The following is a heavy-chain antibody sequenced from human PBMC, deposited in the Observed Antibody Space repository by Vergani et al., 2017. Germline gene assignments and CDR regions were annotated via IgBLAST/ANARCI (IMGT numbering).Heavy chain of an antibody. J-gene: IGHJ4*02. CDR2: IKGKTDGGTR. D-gene: IGHD2-15*01. CDR1: GFTFSNAW. V-gene: IGHV3-15*01. CDR3: TAGTGRSDFDY. Sequence: EVQLVESGGGLVKPGGSLRLSCAASGFTFSNAWMSWVRQAPGKGLEWVGRIKGKTDGGTRDFAAPVKGRFSISRDDSKTTVYLQMNSLRTEDTAVYFCTAGTGRSDFDYWGQGTLVTVSP.